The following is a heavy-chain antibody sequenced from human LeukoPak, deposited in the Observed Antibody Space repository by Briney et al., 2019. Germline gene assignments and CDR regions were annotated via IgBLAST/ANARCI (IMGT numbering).Heavy chain of an antibody. CDR1: GYTFTSYG. CDR3: ARGNIVVVPAAIPTFDY. Sequence: EASVKVSCKASGYTFTSYGISWVRQAPGQGLEWMGWISAYNGNTNYAQKLQGRVTMTTDTSTSTAYMELRSLRSDDTAVYYCARGNIVVVPAAIPTFDYWGQGTLVTVSS. D-gene: IGHD2-2*02. CDR2: ISAYNGNT. J-gene: IGHJ4*02. V-gene: IGHV1-18*01.